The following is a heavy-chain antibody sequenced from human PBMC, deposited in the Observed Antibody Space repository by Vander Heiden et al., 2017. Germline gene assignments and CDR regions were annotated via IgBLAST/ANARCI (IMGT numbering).Heavy chain of an antibody. V-gene: IGHV3-33*01. Sequence: QVQLVESGGGVVQPGRSLRLSCAASGFTSSTYGMPWVRPVPGKGLEWVAVIWYDGSNKYYADSVKGRFTISRDNSKNTLYLQMNSLRAEDTAVYYCARDRGDYVWGSYRSGWFDPWGQGTLVTVSS. CDR1: GFTSSTYG. CDR3: ARDRGDYVWGSYRSGWFDP. D-gene: IGHD3-16*02. CDR2: IWYDGSNK. J-gene: IGHJ5*02.